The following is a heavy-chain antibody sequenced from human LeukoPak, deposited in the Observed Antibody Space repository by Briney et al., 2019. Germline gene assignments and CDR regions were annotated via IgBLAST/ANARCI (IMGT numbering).Heavy chain of an antibody. D-gene: IGHD3-22*01. J-gene: IGHJ3*02. CDR2: ISSSSSYI. CDR3: ARERSITMIVVAPSAFDI. Sequence: PGGSLRLSCAASGFTFSSYSMNWVRQAPGKGLEWVSSISSSSSYIYYADSVKGRFTISRDNAKNSLYLQMNSLRAEDTAVYYCARERSITMIVVAPSAFDIWGQGTMVTVSS. V-gene: IGHV3-21*01. CDR1: GFTFSSYS.